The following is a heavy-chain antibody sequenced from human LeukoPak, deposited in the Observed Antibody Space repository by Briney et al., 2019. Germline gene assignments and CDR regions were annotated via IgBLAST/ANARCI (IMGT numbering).Heavy chain of an antibody. Sequence: GGSLRLSCAASGFTFSSYGMNWVRQAPGKGLEWVSSITGSSRYIYYADSVKGRFTISRDNAKNSLFLQMNSLRAEDTAVYYCAREYDFWSGYYGYWGQGTLVTVSS. J-gene: IGHJ4*02. CDR3: AREYDFWSGYYGY. V-gene: IGHV3-21*01. CDR1: GFTFSSYG. D-gene: IGHD3-3*01. CDR2: ITGSSRYI.